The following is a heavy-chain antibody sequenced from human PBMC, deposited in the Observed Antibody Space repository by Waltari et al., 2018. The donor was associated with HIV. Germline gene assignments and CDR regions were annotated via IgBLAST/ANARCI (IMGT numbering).Heavy chain of an antibody. D-gene: IGHD3-3*01. J-gene: IGHJ4*02. Sequence: EVQLVESGGDLVQPGGSLRLSCAASGFTFSSYWMHWVRQAPGKGLVWGSRIETDGSTTTYADSVKGRFTISRDNAKNILYLQMNSLRVEDTAVYYCARDVAGRGGYWGQGTLVSVSS. CDR3: ARDVAGRGGY. CDR2: IETDGSTT. CDR1: GFTFSSYW. V-gene: IGHV3-74*01.